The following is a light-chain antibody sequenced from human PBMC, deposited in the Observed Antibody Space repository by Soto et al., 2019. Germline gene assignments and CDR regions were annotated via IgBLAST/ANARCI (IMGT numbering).Light chain of an antibody. CDR1: HSISTY. V-gene: IGKV1-39*01. Sequence: DIQLTQSPSSLSASVGDRVTITCRASHSISTYLNWYQQKPGKAPSLLIYTTSSLQSGVPSRFSGSGSGTDFTLTIGGLQPADFATYYCQQSYKTPHTFGQGTKLETK. J-gene: IGKJ2*01. CDR2: TTS. CDR3: QQSYKTPHT.